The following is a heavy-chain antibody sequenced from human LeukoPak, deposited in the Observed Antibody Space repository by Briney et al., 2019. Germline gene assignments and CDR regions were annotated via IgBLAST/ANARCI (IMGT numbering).Heavy chain of an antibody. V-gene: IGHV3-23*01. D-gene: IGHD3-22*01. J-gene: IGHJ4*02. CDR1: GFTFSSYA. CDR3: AKDSGPYTSGYYGH. Sequence: PGGSLRLSCAASGFTFSSYAMSWVRQAPGKGLEWVSGISGSGGRTYYADSVKGRFTISRDNSKNTLFLQMNNLRAEDTAVYYCAKDSGPYTSGYYGHWGQGTLVTVSS. CDR2: ISGSGGRT.